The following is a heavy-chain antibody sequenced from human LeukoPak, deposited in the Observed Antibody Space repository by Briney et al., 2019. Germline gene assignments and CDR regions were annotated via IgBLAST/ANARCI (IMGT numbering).Heavy chain of an antibody. V-gene: IGHV6-1*01. D-gene: IGHD5-18*01. CDR1: VDSVSSNSAA. CDR2: TYYRSKWYN. Sequence: SQTLSLTCAISVDSVSSNSAAWNWIRQTPSIGLEWLGRTYYRSKWYNDYAVSVKSRITINPDTSKNQFSLQLNSVTPEDTAVYYCARDAADSYGFYYFDYWGQGTLVTVSS. CDR3: ARDAADSYGFYYFDY. J-gene: IGHJ4*02.